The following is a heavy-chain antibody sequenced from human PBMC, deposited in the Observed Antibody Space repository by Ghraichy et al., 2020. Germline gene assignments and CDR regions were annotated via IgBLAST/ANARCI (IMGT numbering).Heavy chain of an antibody. V-gene: IGHV4-38-2*01. CDR1: GYSISSGFY. CDR3: ARHTTVVSGVDY. CDR2: IYRSGNT. J-gene: IGHJ4*02. Sequence: SETLSLTCAVSGYSISSGFYCGWIRQPPGKGLEWIGSIYRSGNTYYNPSLKSRVTISVDTSKNHFSLKLSSVTAADTAVYYCARHTTVVSGVDYWGQGTLVTVSS. D-gene: IGHD2-8*02.